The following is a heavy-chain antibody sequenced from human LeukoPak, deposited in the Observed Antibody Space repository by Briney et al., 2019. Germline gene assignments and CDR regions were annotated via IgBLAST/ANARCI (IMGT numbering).Heavy chain of an antibody. J-gene: IGHJ5*02. V-gene: IGHV1-69*13. Sequence: WASVKVSCKASGGTFSSYAISWVRQAPGQGLEWMGGIIPIFGTANYAQKFQGRVTITADESTSTAYMELSSLRSEDTAVYYCARDAGTLTIFATNWLDPWGQGTLVTVSS. CDR1: GGTFSSYA. D-gene: IGHD3-3*01. CDR2: IIPIFGTA. CDR3: ARDAGTLTIFATNWLDP.